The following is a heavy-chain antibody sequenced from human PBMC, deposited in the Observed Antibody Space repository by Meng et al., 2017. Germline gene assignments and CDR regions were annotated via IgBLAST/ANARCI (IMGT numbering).Heavy chain of an antibody. D-gene: IGHD6-13*01. CDR2: INSNSDGGTT. J-gene: IGHJ4*02. CDR1: GFRVTDAW. CDR3: ATGAAAADH. V-gene: IGHV3-15*01. Sequence: EVQGVESGGGLVKPGGFLRLSCVASGFRVTDAWMSWVRQAPGKGLEWVGRINSNSDGGTTDYAAPVKGRFTISRDDSKNTLYLQMNSLITEDTAVYFCATGAAAADHWGQGTLVTVSS.